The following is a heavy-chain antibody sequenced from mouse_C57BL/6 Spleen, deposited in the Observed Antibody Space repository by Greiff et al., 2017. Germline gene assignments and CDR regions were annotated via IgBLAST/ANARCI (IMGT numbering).Heavy chain of an antibody. CDR3: ARHGGYGEGFYAMYY. D-gene: IGHD2-13*01. J-gene: IGHJ4*01. CDR1: GYTFTEYT. V-gene: IGHV1-62-2*01. CDR2: FYPGSGSI. Sequence: QVHVKQSGAELVKPGASVKLSCKAPGYTFTEYTIHWVKQRSGQGLEWIGWFYPGSGSIKYNEKFKDKATLTADKSSSTVYMEISRLTSEDSAVYFCARHGGYGEGFYAMYYWGQGTSVTVSS.